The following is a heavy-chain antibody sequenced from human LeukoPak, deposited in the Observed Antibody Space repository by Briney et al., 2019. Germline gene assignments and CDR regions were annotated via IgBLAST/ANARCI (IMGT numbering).Heavy chain of an antibody. J-gene: IGHJ4*02. Sequence: SVKVSCKASGGTFISYAISWVRQAPGQGLEWMGGIIPIFGTANYAQKFQGRVTITADKSTSTAYMELSSLRSEDTAVYYCAREVVGATSYFDYWGQGTLVTVSS. D-gene: IGHD1-26*01. CDR3: AREVVGATSYFDY. CDR2: IIPIFGTA. CDR1: GGTFISYA. V-gene: IGHV1-69*06.